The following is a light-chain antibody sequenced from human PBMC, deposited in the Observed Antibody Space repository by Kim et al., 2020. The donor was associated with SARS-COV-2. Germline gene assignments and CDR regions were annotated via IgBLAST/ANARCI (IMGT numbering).Light chain of an antibody. V-gene: IGLV1-44*01. J-gene: IGLJ2*01. CDR1: SSNIGSNT. CDR3: AAWDDSLNGVV. Sequence: QSVLTQPPSASGTHGQRVTISCSGSSSNIGSNTVNWYQQLPGTAPKLLIYSNNQRPSGVPDRFAGSKSGTSASLAISGLQSEDEADYNCAAWDDSLNGVVFGGGTKLTV. CDR2: SNN.